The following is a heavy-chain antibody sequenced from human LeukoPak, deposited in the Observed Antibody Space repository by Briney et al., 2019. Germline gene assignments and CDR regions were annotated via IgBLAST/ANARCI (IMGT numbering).Heavy chain of an antibody. D-gene: IGHD6-13*01. Sequence: ASVKVSCKASGYTFANYDINWARQATGQGLEWMGWMNPNSGNTGYAQKFQGRVTITRNTSISTANMELSSLRSEDTAVYYCARGRSSSRSGGFDYWGQGTLVTVSS. CDR1: GYTFANYD. CDR3: ARGRSSSRSGGFDY. J-gene: IGHJ4*02. V-gene: IGHV1-8*03. CDR2: MNPNSGNT.